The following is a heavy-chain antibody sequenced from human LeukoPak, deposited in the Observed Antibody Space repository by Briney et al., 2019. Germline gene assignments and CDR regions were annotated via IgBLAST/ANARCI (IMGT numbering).Heavy chain of an antibody. CDR1: GFIVSSHY. J-gene: IGHJ4*02. CDR3: ARDSSSFPNYFDY. Sequence: GGSLRLSCAASGFIVSSHYMSWVRQAPGKGLEWVSLIYSSGSTFYADSVRGRFTISRDNSKNTLYLQMNSLRPEDTAVYFCARDSSSFPNYFDYWGQGTLVTVSS. V-gene: IGHV3-53*01. CDR2: IYSSGST. D-gene: IGHD3-3*02.